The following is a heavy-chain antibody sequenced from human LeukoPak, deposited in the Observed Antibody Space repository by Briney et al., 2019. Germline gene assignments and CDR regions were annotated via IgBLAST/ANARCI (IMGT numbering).Heavy chain of an antibody. CDR2: INPNTGVT. Sequence: ASVNVSCKASGYTFTGYYMHWARQGPGQGLEWKGWINPNTGVTNYAQKFQGRVTLTRDTSIITAYMELTRLRSDDTAMYYCARDRTTVTTGYYGMDVWGQGTTLTVSS. J-gene: IGHJ6*02. V-gene: IGHV1-2*02. D-gene: IGHD4-17*01. CDR3: ARDRTTVTTGYYGMDV. CDR1: GYTFTGYY.